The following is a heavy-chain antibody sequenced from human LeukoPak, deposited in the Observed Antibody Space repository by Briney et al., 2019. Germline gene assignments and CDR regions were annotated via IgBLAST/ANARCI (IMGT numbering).Heavy chain of an antibody. CDR3: ARAVVPAAPYYYGMDV. CDR2: IYSGGST. J-gene: IGHJ6*02. Sequence: GGSLRLSCAASGLTVNNNYMSWVRQAPGKGLEWGSVIYSGGSTYYADSVEGRFTISRDNSKNTLYLQMNSLRAEDTAVYYCARAVVPAAPYYYGMDVWGQGTTVTVSS. D-gene: IGHD2-2*01. V-gene: IGHV3-53*01. CDR1: GLTVNNNY.